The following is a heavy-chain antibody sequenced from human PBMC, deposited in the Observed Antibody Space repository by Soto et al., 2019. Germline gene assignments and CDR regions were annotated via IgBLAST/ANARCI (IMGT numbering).Heavy chain of an antibody. D-gene: IGHD3-3*01. CDR3: ARAHDFWSGYYGPAGILYGMDV. Sequence: GASVKVSCKASGYTFTSYAMHWVRQAPGQRLEWMGWINAGNGNTKYSQKFQGRVTITRDTSASTAYMELSSLRSEDTAVYYCARAHDFWSGYYGPAGILYGMDVWGQGTTVTVYS. CDR1: GYTFTSYA. J-gene: IGHJ6*02. V-gene: IGHV1-3*01. CDR2: INAGNGNT.